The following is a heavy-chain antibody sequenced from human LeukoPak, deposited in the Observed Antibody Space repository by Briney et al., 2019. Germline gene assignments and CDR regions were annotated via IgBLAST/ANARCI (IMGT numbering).Heavy chain of an antibody. CDR2: IYTSGST. CDR3: AGDLVIVVVPAAIETNWFDP. D-gene: IGHD2-2*03. V-gene: IGHV4-4*07. CDR1: GGSISSYY. Sequence: SETLSLTCTVSGGSISSYYWSWIRQPAGKGLEWIGRIYTSGSTNYNPSLKSRVTMSVDTSKNQFSLKLSSVTAADTAVYYCAGDLVIVVVPAAIETNWFDPWGQGTLVTVSS. J-gene: IGHJ5*02.